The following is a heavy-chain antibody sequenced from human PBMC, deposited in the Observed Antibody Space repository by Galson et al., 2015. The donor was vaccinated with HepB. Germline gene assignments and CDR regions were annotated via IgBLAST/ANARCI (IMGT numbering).Heavy chain of an antibody. J-gene: IGHJ4*02. V-gene: IGHV3-74*01. CDR2: INSDGSTT. D-gene: IGHD2-15*01. Sequence: SLRLSCAASGFTLTSYWMHWVRQAPGKGLGRVSRINSDGSTTTYADSVKGRFTISRDNAKNTLYLQMNSLRAEDTAVYYCARVDCSGGSCYSAYWGQGTLVTVSS. CDR1: GFTLTSYW. CDR3: ARVDCSGGSCYSAY.